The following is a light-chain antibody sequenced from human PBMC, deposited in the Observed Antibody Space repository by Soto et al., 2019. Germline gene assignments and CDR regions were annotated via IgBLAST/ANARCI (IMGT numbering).Light chain of an antibody. CDR2: DVS. CDR1: SSDVGRHNA. Sequence: QSALNQPASVSGSPGQSITISCSGTSSDVGRHNAVSWYQQHPGKVPQLMIYDVSIRPSGISDRLSASKSGNMASLTISGLQAEDEADYYCSSYRVGGSYVFGTGTKVTVL. V-gene: IGLV2-14*03. J-gene: IGLJ1*01. CDR3: SSYRVGGSYV.